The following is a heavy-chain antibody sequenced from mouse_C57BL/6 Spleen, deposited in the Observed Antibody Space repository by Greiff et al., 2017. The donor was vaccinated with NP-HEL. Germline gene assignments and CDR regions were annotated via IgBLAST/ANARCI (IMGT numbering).Heavy chain of an antibody. D-gene: IGHD2-2*01. Sequence: QVQLQQPGAELVKPGASVKLSCKASGYTFTSYWMHWVKQRPGQGLEWIGMIHPNSGSTNYNEKFKSKATLTVDKSSSTAYMQLSSLTSEDSAVYDCARSGGYDEAWFAYWGQGTLVTVSA. CDR2: IHPNSGST. CDR3: ARSGGYDEAWFAY. CDR1: GYTFTSYW. J-gene: IGHJ3*01. V-gene: IGHV1-64*01.